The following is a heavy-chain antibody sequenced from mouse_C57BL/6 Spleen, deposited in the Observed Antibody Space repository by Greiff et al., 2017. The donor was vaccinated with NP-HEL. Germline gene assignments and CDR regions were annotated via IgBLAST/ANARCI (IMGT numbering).Heavy chain of an antibody. D-gene: IGHD1-1*01. CDR3: ESYYYHY. Sequence: QVQLQQPGAELVKPGASVKLSCKASGYTFSSYWMQWVKQRPGQGLEWIGEIDPSDSYTNYNQKFKGKATLTVDKSSSTAYMQRSNLTAEDSAVYYCESYYYHYWGPGTTLTVAS. CDR1: GYTFSSYW. CDR2: IDPSDSYT. J-gene: IGHJ2*01. V-gene: IGHV1-50*01.